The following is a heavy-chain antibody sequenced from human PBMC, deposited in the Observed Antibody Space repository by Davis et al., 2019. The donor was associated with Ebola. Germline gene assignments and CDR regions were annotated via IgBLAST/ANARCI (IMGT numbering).Heavy chain of an antibody. D-gene: IGHD2-21*01. CDR2: INHSGST. Sequence: MPSETLSLTCAVYGGSFSGYYWSWIRQPPGKGLEWIGEINHSGSTNYNPSLKSRVTISVDTSKNQFSLKLSSVTAADTAVYYCARIPDYYYYYGMDVWGQGTTVTVSS. CDR1: GGSFSGYY. CDR3: ARIPDYYYYYGMDV. J-gene: IGHJ6*02. V-gene: IGHV4-34*01.